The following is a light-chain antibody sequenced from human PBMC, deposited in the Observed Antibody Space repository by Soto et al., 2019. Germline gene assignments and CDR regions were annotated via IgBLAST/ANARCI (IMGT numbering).Light chain of an antibody. CDR1: QSVDSIN. Sequence: EIVLTQSPGTLSLSPGERATLSCRASQSVDSINLAWYQQKPGQAPRLLIYGASSWATGVPYRFSGSGSGTDFTLTISRLEPQDFAVYYCQHYGTSPYTFGQVTKLGIK. V-gene: IGKV3-20*01. CDR2: GAS. CDR3: QHYGTSPYT. J-gene: IGKJ2*01.